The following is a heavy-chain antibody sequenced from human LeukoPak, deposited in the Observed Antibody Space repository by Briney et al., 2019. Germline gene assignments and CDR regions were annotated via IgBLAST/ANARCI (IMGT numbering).Heavy chain of an antibody. J-gene: IGHJ4*02. Sequence: PGGSLRLSCAASGFTVSSNYMSWVRQAPGKGLEWVSVFYSGGSTYYADSVKGRFTISRDNSKNTPYLQMNSLRAEDTAVYYCARDRHRGNFDYWGQGTLVTVSS. V-gene: IGHV3-66*02. CDR2: FYSGGST. CDR3: ARDRHRGNFDY. CDR1: GFTVSSNY. D-gene: IGHD3-16*02.